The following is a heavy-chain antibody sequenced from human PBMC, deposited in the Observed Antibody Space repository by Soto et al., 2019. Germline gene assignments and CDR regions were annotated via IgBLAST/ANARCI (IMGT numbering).Heavy chain of an antibody. D-gene: IGHD3-16*02. CDR2: ISAYNGNT. CDR3: AIWGRLGELSFDY. V-gene: IGHV1-18*01. CDR1: GYTFTSYG. Sequence: QVQLVQSGAEVKKPGASVKVSCKASGYTFTSYGISWVRQAPGQGLEWMGWISAYNGNTNYAQKLQGRVTMTKDTSTSKAYMELRSLSSDDPALYYCAIWGRLGELSFDYWGQGTLVTVSS. J-gene: IGHJ4*02.